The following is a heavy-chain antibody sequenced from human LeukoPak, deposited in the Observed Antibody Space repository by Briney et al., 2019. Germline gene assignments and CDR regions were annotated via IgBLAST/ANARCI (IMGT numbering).Heavy chain of an antibody. Sequence: SVKVSCKASGYTFTSYYMHWVRQAPGQGLEWMGGIIPIFGTANYAQKFQGRVTITADESTSTAYMELSSLRSEDTAVYYCATPSSGWYRIGGYFDYWGQGTLVTVSS. D-gene: IGHD6-19*01. J-gene: IGHJ4*02. V-gene: IGHV1-69*01. CDR3: ATPSSGWYRIGGYFDY. CDR1: GYTFTSYY. CDR2: IIPIFGTA.